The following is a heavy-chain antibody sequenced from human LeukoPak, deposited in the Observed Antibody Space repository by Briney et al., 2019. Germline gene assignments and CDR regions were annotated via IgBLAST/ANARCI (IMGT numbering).Heavy chain of an antibody. CDR1: GGSISSSRYY. Sequence: SETLSLTCTVSGGSISSSRYYWGWIRQPPGKGLEWIGSIFYSGSTYYNPSLKSRVTISVDTSKNQFSLKLSSVTAADTAVYYCASTDYYYDSSGYYYYYYMDVWGKGTTVTVSS. V-gene: IGHV4-39*01. CDR3: ASTDYYYDSSGYYYYYYMDV. J-gene: IGHJ6*03. CDR2: IFYSGST. D-gene: IGHD3-22*01.